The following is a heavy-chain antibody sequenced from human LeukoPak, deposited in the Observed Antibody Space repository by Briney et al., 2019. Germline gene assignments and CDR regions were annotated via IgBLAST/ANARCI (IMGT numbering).Heavy chain of an antibody. Sequence: GGSLRLSCAPSGFTFGSYAMNWVRQAPGKGLEWLSYISSSSGTIYYADSVKGRFTISRDNAKNSLYLQMNSLRDEDTAVYYCARDRVNEGVAGKAYYGLDVWGQGTTITVSS. J-gene: IGHJ6*02. CDR1: GFTFGSYA. V-gene: IGHV3-48*02. CDR2: ISSSSGTI. D-gene: IGHD6-19*01. CDR3: ARDRVNEGVAGKAYYGLDV.